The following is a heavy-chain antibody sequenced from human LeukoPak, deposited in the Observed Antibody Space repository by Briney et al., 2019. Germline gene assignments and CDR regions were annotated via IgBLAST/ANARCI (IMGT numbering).Heavy chain of an antibody. CDR3: VRRRYYDSDGFWYYFDY. J-gene: IGHJ4*02. CDR1: GDSISTYY. Sequence: SETLSLTCTVSGDSISTYYWNWIRQPPGRGLEWIGQVYCSGTTNYNPSLQSRVTISPDTSKNQFSLTLTSVTAADTAVYYCVRRRYYDSDGFWYYFDYWGQGTLVTVSS. D-gene: IGHD3-22*01. CDR2: VYCSGTT. V-gene: IGHV4-59*08.